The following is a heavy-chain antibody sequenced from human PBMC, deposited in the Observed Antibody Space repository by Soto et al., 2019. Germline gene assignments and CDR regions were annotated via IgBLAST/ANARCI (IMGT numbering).Heavy chain of an antibody. V-gene: IGHV1-18*01. J-gene: IGHJ5*02. CDR3: AREVKGCSSTSCWVSWFDP. D-gene: IGHD2-2*01. CDR1: GYTFTSYG. Sequence: ASVKVSCKASGYTFTSYGISWVRQAPGQGLEWMGWISAYNGNTNYAQKLQGRVTMTTDKSTSTAYMELRSLRSEDTAVYYCAREVKGCSSTSCWVSWFDPWGQGTMVTASS. CDR2: ISAYNGNT.